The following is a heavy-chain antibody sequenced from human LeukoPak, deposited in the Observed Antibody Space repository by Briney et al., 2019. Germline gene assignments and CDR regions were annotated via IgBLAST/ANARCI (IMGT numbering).Heavy chain of an antibody. J-gene: IGHJ4*02. Sequence: GGSLRLSCAASGFTFSSYWMSWVRQAPGKGLEWVANIKQDGSEKYYVDSVKGRFTISRDNAKDSLYLQMNSLRAEDTAVYYCAREVSSSWYRTFDYWGQGTLVTVSS. CDR3: AREVSSSWYRTFDY. CDR1: GFTFSSYW. CDR2: IKQDGSEK. D-gene: IGHD6-13*01. V-gene: IGHV3-7*01.